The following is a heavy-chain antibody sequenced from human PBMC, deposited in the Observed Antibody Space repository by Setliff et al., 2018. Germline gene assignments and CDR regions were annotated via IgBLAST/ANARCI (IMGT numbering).Heavy chain of an antibody. CDR2: IYYSGST. CDR3: ARVVVVPAANGRGDAFDI. J-gene: IGHJ3*02. V-gene: IGHV4-30-4*08. CDR1: GGSISSGDYY. D-gene: IGHD2-2*01. Sequence: SETLSLTCTVSGGSISSGDYYWSWIRQPPGKGLEWIGYIYYSGSTYYNPSLESRVTISVDTSKNQFSLKLSSVTAADTAAYYCARVVVVPAANGRGDAFDIWGQGTMVTVSS.